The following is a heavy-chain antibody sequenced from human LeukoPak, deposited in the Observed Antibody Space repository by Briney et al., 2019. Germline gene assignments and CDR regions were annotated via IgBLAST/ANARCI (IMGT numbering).Heavy chain of an antibody. Sequence: GGSLRLSCAASGFTFSSYAMSWVRQAPGEGLEWVSAISGSGGSTYYADSVKGRFTISRDNSKNTLYLQMNSLRAEDTAVYYCAKGGIVPGLYDYWGQGTLVTVSS. V-gene: IGHV3-23*01. J-gene: IGHJ4*02. CDR2: ISGSGGST. CDR1: GFTFSSYA. D-gene: IGHD3-16*01. CDR3: AKGGIVPGLYDY.